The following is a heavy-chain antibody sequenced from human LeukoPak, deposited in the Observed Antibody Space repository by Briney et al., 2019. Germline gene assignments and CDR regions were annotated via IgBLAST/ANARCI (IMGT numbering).Heavy chain of an antibody. Sequence: SETLSLTCAVYGGSFSGYYWSWIRQPPGKGLEWIGEINHSGSTNYNPSLKSRVTISVDTSKNQFSLKLSSVTAADTAVYYCARGLAHPDYWGQGTLVTVSS. D-gene: IGHD3-16*01. V-gene: IGHV4-34*01. CDR2: INHSGST. CDR3: ARGLAHPDY. CDR1: GGSFSGYY. J-gene: IGHJ4*02.